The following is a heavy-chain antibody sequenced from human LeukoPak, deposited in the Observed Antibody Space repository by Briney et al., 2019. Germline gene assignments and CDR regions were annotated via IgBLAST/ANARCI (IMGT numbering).Heavy chain of an antibody. CDR2: ISYDGSNK. CDR1: GFTFSSYA. CDR3: ARDGIASALSYFDY. J-gene: IGHJ4*02. Sequence: GRSLRLSCAASGFTFSSYAMHWVRQAPGKGLVWVAVISYDGSNKYYADSVKGRFTISRDNSKNTLYLQMNSLRAEDTAVYYCARDGIASALSYFDYWGQGTLVTVSS. D-gene: IGHD6-13*01. V-gene: IGHV3-30-3*01.